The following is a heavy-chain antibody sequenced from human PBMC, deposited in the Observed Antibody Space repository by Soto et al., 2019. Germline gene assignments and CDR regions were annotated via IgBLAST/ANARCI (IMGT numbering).Heavy chain of an antibody. CDR1: GFTFGDYW. Sequence: EVRLVESGGGLVQPGGFLRLSCAASGFTFGDYWMHWVRQPPGKGPERVSRMTGDGRTTQYGDTVKGRFTASRDNAKSTLYLQMNSLRAEDTAVYYCATGEVDYWGPGTLVTVSS. CDR3: ATGEVDY. J-gene: IGHJ4*02. V-gene: IGHV3-74*03. CDR2: MTGDGRTT.